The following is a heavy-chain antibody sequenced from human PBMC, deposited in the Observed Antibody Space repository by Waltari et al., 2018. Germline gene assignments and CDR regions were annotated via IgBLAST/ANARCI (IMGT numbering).Heavy chain of an antibody. CDR2: IYAGGTT. CDR1: GFTVGAND. D-gene: IGHD6-19*01. V-gene: IGHV3-66*01. J-gene: IGHJ4*02. CDR3: ARADSSGWYGFDY. Sequence: EVQLVDSGVALVQPGGSLRLPCAVSGFTVGANDVTWVRQVPGKGLEWLSVIYAGGTTFYADSVKDRFIVSRDNPKNTVYLQMNTLRPDDTAIYYCARADSSGWYGFDYWGQGTLVTVSS.